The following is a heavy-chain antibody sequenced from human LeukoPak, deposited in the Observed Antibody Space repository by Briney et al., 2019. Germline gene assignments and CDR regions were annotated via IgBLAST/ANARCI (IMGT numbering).Heavy chain of an antibody. V-gene: IGHV3-23*01. CDR2: IGGSGGST. J-gene: IGHJ4*02. Sequence: GGSLRLSCAASGFTFSSYAMSWVRQAPGKGLEWVSAIGGSGGSTYYADSVKGRFTISRDNSKNTLYLQMNSLRAEDTAVYYCAKGALRFLEWSIRYYFDYWGQGTLVTVSS. D-gene: IGHD3-3*01. CDR1: GFTFSSYA. CDR3: AKGALRFLEWSIRYYFDY.